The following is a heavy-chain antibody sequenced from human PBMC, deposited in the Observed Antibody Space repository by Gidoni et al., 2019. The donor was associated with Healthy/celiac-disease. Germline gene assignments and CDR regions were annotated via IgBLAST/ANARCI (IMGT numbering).Heavy chain of an antibody. CDR1: GFTFSSYG. CDR2: IWYDGSNK. V-gene: IGHV3-33*01. J-gene: IGHJ4*02. D-gene: IGHD6-19*01. Sequence: QVQLVASGGGVVQPGRSLRLSCAASGFTFSSYGMHWVRQAPGKGLEWVAVIWYDGSNKYYADSVKGRFTISRDNSKNTLYLQMNSLRAEDTAVYYCARSTGYSSGPPDYWGQGTLVTVSS. CDR3: ARSTGYSSGPPDY.